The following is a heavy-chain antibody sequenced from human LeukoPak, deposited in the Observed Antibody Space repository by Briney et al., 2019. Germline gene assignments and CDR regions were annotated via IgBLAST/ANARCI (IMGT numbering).Heavy chain of an antibody. V-gene: IGHV1-8*01. Sequence: ASVKVSCKASGYTFTSYDINWVRQATGQGLEWMGWMNPNSGNTGYAQKFQGRVTMTRNTSISTAYMELSSLRSEDTAVYYCARALFPRRQLVPGYWGQGTLVTVSS. J-gene: IGHJ4*02. CDR1: GYTFTSYD. CDR2: MNPNSGNT. D-gene: IGHD6-13*01. CDR3: ARALFPRRQLVPGY.